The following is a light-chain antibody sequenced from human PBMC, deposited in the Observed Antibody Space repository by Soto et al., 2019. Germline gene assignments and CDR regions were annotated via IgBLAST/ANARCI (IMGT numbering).Light chain of an antibody. J-gene: IGLJ1*01. CDR1: SSDVGRYNY. V-gene: IGLV2-14*01. CDR2: DVA. CDR3: SSYTSSSTPYV. Sequence: QCVLTQPASVSGSAGQSITISCTGSSSDVGRYNYVSWYQQHPGKAPKLILYDVANRPSGISDRFSGSKSGNTASLTISGLQAEDEADYYCSSYTSSSTPYVFGTGTKVTVL.